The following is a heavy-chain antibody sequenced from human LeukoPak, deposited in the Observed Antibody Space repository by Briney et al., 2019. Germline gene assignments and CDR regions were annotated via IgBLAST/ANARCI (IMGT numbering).Heavy chain of an antibody. CDR2: ISGSGGTT. J-gene: IGHJ4*02. Sequence: PGGSLRLSCAASGFTFSNYAMSWVRQTPGKGLEWVSAISGSGGTTYYADSVKGRFTISRDNSKNTLYLQMDSLRAEDTAVYYCAEAPIIRGSYYGDYWGQGTLVTVSS. CDR1: GFTFSNYA. V-gene: IGHV3-23*01. CDR3: AEAPIIRGSYYGDY. D-gene: IGHD1-26*01.